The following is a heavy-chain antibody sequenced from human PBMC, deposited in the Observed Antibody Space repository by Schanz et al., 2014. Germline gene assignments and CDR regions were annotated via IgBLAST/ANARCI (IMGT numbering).Heavy chain of an antibody. Sequence: EVHLLESGGGLVQPGGSLRLSCAASGFTFSSYAMSWVRQAPGKGLEWVSAISGSGGSTYDADSVKGRFTISRDNSKNTLYLQMNSLRAEDTAVYYCAKDQGSYGSESYSYFDYWRQGTLATVSS. CDR2: ISGSGGST. D-gene: IGHD3-10*01. V-gene: IGHV3-23*01. CDR1: GFTFSSYA. J-gene: IGHJ4*02. CDR3: AKDQGSYGSESYSYFDY.